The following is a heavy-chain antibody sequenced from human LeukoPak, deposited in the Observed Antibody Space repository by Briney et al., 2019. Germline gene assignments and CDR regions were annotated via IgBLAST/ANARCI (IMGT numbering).Heavy chain of an antibody. CDR2: IIPIFGTA. D-gene: IGHD3-10*01. J-gene: IGHJ4*02. CDR1: GGTFSSYA. CDR3: ASSLSMVRGVIGY. Sequence: SVKVSCKASGGTFSSYAISWVRQAPGQGLEWMGGIIPIFGTANYARKFQGRVTITADESTSTAYMELSSLRSEDTAVYYCASSLSMVRGVIGYWGQGTLVTVSS. V-gene: IGHV1-69*01.